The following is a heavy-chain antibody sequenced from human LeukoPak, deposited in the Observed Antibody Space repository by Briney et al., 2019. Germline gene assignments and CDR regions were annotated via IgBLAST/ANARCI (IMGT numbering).Heavy chain of an antibody. D-gene: IGHD3-16*02. J-gene: IGHJ3*01. CDR3: ARFVRKGEFPDYVWGSYRLKAFDF. Sequence: ASVKVSCKSSGYSFTGYYIHWVRQAPGQGLEWMGWINPDSGATKYAQKFQGRVTMTRDTSITTAYMQLSRLRSDDTAVYFCARFVRKGEFPDYVWGSYRLKAFDFWGQGTMVTVSS. CDR1: GYSFTGYY. V-gene: IGHV1-2*02. CDR2: INPDSGAT.